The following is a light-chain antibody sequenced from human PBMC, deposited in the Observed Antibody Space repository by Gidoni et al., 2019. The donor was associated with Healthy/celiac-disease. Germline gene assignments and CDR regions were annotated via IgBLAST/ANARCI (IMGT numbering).Light chain of an antibody. CDR1: SSDVGGYNY. Sequence: QSALTQPASVSGSPGQSITISCTGTSSDVGGYNYVSWYQQHPGKAPKLISYEVSNRPSGVSNRFSGSKSGNTASLTISGLQAEDEADYYCSSYTSSSPVVFGGGTKLTVL. V-gene: IGLV2-14*01. J-gene: IGLJ2*01. CDR3: SSYTSSSPVV. CDR2: EVS.